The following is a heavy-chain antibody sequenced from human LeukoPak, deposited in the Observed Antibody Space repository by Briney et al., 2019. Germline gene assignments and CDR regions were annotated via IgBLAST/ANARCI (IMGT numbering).Heavy chain of an antibody. Sequence: SETLSLTWTVSGXSISSYYWSWIRQPPGKGLEWIGYIYYSGSTNYNPSLKSRVTISVDTSKNQFSLKLSSVTAADTAVYYCARDRFTMTADDSYYYYGMDVWGQGTTVTVSS. J-gene: IGHJ6*02. CDR2: IYYSGST. CDR3: ARDRFTMTADDSYYYYGMDV. CDR1: GXSISSYY. D-gene: IGHD3-22*01. V-gene: IGHV4-59*01.